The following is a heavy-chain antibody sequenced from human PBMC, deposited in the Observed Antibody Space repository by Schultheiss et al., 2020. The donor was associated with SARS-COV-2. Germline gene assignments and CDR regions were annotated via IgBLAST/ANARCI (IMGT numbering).Heavy chain of an antibody. V-gene: IGHV4-31*03. CDR2: IYYSGST. CDR3: ARTEKEQQLVIFDY. D-gene: IGHD6-13*01. CDR1: GGSISSGGYY. J-gene: IGHJ4*02. Sequence: SETLSLTCTVSGGSISSGGYYWSWIRQHPGKGLEWIGYIYYSGSTYYNPSLKSRVTISVDTSKNQFSLKLSSVTAADTAVYYCARTEKEQQLVIFDYWGQGTLVTVSS.